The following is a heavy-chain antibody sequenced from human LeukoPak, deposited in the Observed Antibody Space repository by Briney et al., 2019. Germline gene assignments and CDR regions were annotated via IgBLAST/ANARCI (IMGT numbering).Heavy chain of an antibody. CDR2: ISGSGGST. CDR1: GFTFSSYA. V-gene: IGHV3-23*01. Sequence: GGSLRLSCAASGFTFSSYAMSWVRQAPGKGLEWVSAISGSGGSTYYADSVKGRFTISRDNSKNTLYLQMNSLRAEDTAVYFCARDRGSSWYSPLDYWGQGTLVTVSS. CDR3: ARDRGSSWYSPLDY. D-gene: IGHD6-13*01. J-gene: IGHJ4*02.